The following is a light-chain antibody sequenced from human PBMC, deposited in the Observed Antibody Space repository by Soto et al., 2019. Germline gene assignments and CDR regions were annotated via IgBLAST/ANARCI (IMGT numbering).Light chain of an antibody. CDR3: QAWDSSTVV. J-gene: IGLJ2*01. CDR2: QDS. CDR1: KLGDKY. V-gene: IGLV3-1*01. Sequence: SYELTQPPSVSVSLGPTASLTCSGDKLGDKYACWYQQKPGQSPVLVIYQDSKRPSGIPERFSGSNSGNTATLTISGTQAMDEADYYCQAWDSSTVVFGGGTKLTVL.